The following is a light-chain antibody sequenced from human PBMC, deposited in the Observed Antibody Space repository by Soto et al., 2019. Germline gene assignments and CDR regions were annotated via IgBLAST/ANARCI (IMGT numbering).Light chain of an antibody. CDR2: GNS. J-gene: IGLJ1*01. Sequence: QSVLTQPPSVSGAPGQRVTISCTGRSSNIGAGYDVNWYQQLPGTAPKLLSYGNSNRPSGIPDRFSGSKSGTSAALAITGLQAEDGADYYCQSYDSSLSGDVFGTGTKLTVL. CDR1: SSNIGAGYD. V-gene: IGLV1-40*01. CDR3: QSYDSSLSGDV.